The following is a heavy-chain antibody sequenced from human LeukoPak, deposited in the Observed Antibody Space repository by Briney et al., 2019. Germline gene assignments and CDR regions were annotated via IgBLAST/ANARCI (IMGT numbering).Heavy chain of an antibody. J-gene: IGHJ5*02. CDR3: ARDVGGYSSSWYPPTGFDP. CDR2: ISYDGSNK. Sequence: GGSLRLSCAASGFTFSSHAMHWVRQAPGKGLEWVAVISYDGSNKYYADSVKGRFTISRDNSKNTLYLQMNSLRAEDTAVYYCARDVGGYSSSWYPPTGFDPWGQGTLVTVSS. CDR1: GFTFSSHA. V-gene: IGHV3-30-3*01. D-gene: IGHD6-13*01.